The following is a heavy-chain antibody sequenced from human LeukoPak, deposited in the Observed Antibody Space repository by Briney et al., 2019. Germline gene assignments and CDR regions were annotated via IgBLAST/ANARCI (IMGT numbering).Heavy chain of an antibody. D-gene: IGHD3-10*01. J-gene: IGHJ4*02. Sequence: ASVKVSCKASGGTFSSYAISCVRQAPGQGLEWMGGIIPIFGTANYAQKFQGRVTITADESTSTAYMELSSLRSEDTAVYYCARGFGELSFDYWGQGTLVTVSS. CDR1: GGTFSSYA. V-gene: IGHV1-69*13. CDR2: IIPIFGTA. CDR3: ARGFGELSFDY.